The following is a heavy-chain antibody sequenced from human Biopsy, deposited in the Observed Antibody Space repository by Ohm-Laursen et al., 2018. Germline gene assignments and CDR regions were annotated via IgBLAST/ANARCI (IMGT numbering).Heavy chain of an antibody. CDR3: ARGEAARVNDNYRYRLDH. Sequence: VKISCKASGGNLRSYGISWVRQAPGQGLEWMGGIMPAFGVVNYGQNFEGRVTIDADDSTTTVDLSSLTSEDTAVYYCARGEAARVNDNYRYRLDHWGQGATVVVSS. D-gene: IGHD6-6*01. J-gene: IGHJ6*02. CDR1: GGNLRSYG. V-gene: IGHV1-69*13. CDR2: IMPAFGVV.